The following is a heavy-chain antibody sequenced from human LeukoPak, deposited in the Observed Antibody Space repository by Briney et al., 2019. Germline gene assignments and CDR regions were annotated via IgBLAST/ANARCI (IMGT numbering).Heavy chain of an antibody. Sequence: GGSLRLSCAASGFTFDDYAMHWVRQAPGKGLEWVSGISWNSGSIGYADSVKGRFTISRDNAKNSLYLQMNSLRAEDTALYYCAKDRSYDMTGEFDYWGQGTLVTVSS. CDR2: ISWNSGSI. CDR3: AKDRSYDMTGEFDY. V-gene: IGHV3-9*01. J-gene: IGHJ4*02. D-gene: IGHD3-22*01. CDR1: GFTFDDYA.